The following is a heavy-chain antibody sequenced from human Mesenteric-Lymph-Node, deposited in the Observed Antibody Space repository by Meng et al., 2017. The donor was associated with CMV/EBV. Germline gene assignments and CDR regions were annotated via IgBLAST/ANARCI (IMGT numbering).Heavy chain of an antibody. D-gene: IGHD2/OR15-2a*01. CDR1: GFPFSSFS. CDR3: PETRGHGRVLLSESAQNIVVFQLRGDFDY. Sequence: GESLKISCVASGFPFSSFSMHWVRQAPGKGLEWVSYVSDSGTTTYYADSVKGRFTISRDNAKNSLYLQMSSLRAEDTAAYFWPETRGHGRVLLSESAQNIVVFQLRGDFDYWGQGTLVTVSS. CDR2: VSDSGTTT. V-gene: IGHV3-48*04. J-gene: IGHJ4*02.